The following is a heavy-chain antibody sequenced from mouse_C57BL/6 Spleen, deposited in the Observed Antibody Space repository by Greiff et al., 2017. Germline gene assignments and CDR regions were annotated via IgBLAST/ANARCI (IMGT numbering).Heavy chain of an antibody. CDR2: IYPGDGDT. CDR3: ASEVYNGSSEYFEV. V-gene: IGHV1-80*01. Sequence: QVQLQQSGAELVKPGASVKISCKASGYAFSSYWMNWVKQRPGKGLEWIGQIYPGDGDTNYNGKFKGKATLTADKSSSTAYMQLSSLTSADSAVYFCASEVYNGSSEYFEVWGTGTTVTVSS. J-gene: IGHJ1*03. D-gene: IGHD1-1*01. CDR1: GYAFSSYW.